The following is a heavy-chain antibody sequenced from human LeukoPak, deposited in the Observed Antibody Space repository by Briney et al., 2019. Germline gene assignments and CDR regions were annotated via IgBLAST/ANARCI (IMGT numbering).Heavy chain of an antibody. CDR1: GFTFSSYW. D-gene: IGHD4-17*01. CDR2: INTDGSST. V-gene: IGHV3-74*01. Sequence: GGSLRLSCAASGFTFSSYWMHWVRQAPGKGLVWVSRINTDGSSTSYADSVKGRFTISRDNAKNTLYLQMNSLRAEDTAVYYCARGEDTVTTNPDYWGQGTLVTVSS. J-gene: IGHJ4*02. CDR3: ARGEDTVTTNPDY.